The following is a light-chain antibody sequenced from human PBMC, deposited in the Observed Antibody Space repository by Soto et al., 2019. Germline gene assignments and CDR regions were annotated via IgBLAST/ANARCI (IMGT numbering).Light chain of an antibody. Sequence: EIVMTQSPATLTVSPGEGATLSFRASQSVSSKLAWYQQKPGQAPMLLIYGASTRATGIPARFSGSGSGTEFTLIISSLQSEDSAVYYCQQYNSWLWTFGQGTKVDIK. CDR1: QSVSSK. V-gene: IGKV3-15*01. J-gene: IGKJ1*01. CDR3: QQYNSWLWT. CDR2: GAS.